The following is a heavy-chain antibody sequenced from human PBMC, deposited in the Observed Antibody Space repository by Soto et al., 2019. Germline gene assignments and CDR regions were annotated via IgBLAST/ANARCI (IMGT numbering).Heavy chain of an antibody. V-gene: IGHV3-30*03. D-gene: IGHD3-3*01. CDR1: GFTFSSYG. CDR3: ATDKMSGGYYFLGGLFDY. CDR2: ISYDGSNK. Sequence: QVQLVESGGGVVQPGRSLRLSCAASGFTFSSYGMHWVRQAPGKGLEWVAVISYDGSNKYYADSVKGRFTISRDNSKNTMYLQMNSLGAEDTAVYYCATDKMSGGYYFLGGLFDYWGQGTLVTVSS. J-gene: IGHJ4*02.